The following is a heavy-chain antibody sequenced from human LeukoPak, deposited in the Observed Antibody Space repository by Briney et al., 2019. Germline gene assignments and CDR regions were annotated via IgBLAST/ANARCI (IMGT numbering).Heavy chain of an antibody. CDR1: GYTFTSYY. Sequence: ASVKVSCKASGYTFTSYYMHWVRQAPGQGLEWMGIINPSGGSTSYAQKFQGRLTMTRDTSTSTVYMELSSLRSEDTAVYYCARDLAQHYYYYYYMDVWGKGTTVTVSS. CDR2: INPSGGST. D-gene: IGHD3-3*02. J-gene: IGHJ6*03. CDR3: ARDLAQHYYYYYYMDV. V-gene: IGHV1-46*01.